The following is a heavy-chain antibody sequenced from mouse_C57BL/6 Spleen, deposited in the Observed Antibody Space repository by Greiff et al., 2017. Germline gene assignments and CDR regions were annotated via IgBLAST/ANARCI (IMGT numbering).Heavy chain of an antibody. J-gene: IGHJ2*01. D-gene: IGHD1-1*02. Sequence: QVQLKESGPELVKPGASVKISCKASGYAFSSSWMNWVKQRPGKGLEWIGRIYPGDGDTNYNGKFKGKATLTADKSSSTAYMQLSSLTSEDSAVYFCAREVRGGNYFDFWGQGTTLTVSS. V-gene: IGHV1-82*01. CDR2: IYPGDGDT. CDR3: AREVRGGNYFDF. CDR1: GYAFSSSW.